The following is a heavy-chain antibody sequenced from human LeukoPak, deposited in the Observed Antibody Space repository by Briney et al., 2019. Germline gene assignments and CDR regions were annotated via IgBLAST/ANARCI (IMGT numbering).Heavy chain of an antibody. CDR2: INPNSGGT. V-gene: IGHV1-2*02. J-gene: IGHJ4*02. CDR3: ARAKDGSGRGLYYFDY. D-gene: IGHD3-10*01. Sequence: ASVKVSCKASGYTFTGYYMHWVRQAPGQGLEWMGWINPNSGGTNYAQKFQGRVTMTRDTSISTAYMEPSRLRSDDTAVYYCARAKDGSGRGLYYFDYWGQGTLVTVSS. CDR1: GYTFTGYY.